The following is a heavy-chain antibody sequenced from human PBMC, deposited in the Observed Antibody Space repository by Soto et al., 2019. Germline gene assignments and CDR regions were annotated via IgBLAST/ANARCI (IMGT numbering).Heavy chain of an antibody. D-gene: IGHD3-3*01. CDR2: ISAYNGNT. J-gene: IGHJ6*03. CDR1: GYTFTSYG. CDR3: ARVDFWSGYYKKYYYYYMDV. V-gene: IGHV1-18*01. Sequence: QVQLVQSGAEVKKPGASVKVSCKASGYTFTSYGISWVRQAPGQGLEWTGWISAYNGNTNYAQKLQGRVTMTTDTSTSTAYMELRSLRSDDTAVYYCARVDFWSGYYKKYYYYYMDVWGKGTTVTVSS.